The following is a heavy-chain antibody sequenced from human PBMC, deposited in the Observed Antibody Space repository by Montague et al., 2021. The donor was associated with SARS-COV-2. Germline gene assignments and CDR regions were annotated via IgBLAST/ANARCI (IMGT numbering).Heavy chain of an antibody. J-gene: IGHJ4*02. CDR1: GGAISTYF. CDR2: IYYSGTT. D-gene: IGHD3-22*01. CDR3: GSDTTAYFRFDS. Sequence: SETLSLTCTVSGGAISTYFWGWIRQPPGKDLEWIGTIYYSGTTHYNPSLRSRVTISLDTSKNQVSLRLTSVTAADTAFYYCGSDTTAYFRFDSWGRGTLLSVSS. V-gene: IGHV4-59*04.